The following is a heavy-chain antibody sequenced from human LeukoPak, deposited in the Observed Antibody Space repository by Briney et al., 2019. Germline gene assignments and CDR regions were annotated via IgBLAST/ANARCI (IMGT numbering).Heavy chain of an antibody. CDR1: EFTFSSYG. D-gene: IGHD3-3*01. CDR2: ISYDGSNK. J-gene: IGHJ3*02. Sequence: GGSLRLSCAASEFTFSSYGMHWVRQAPGKGLEWVAVISYDGSNKYYADSVKGRFTISRDNSKNTLYLQMNSLRAEDTAVYYCAKPTLYDFWSRGSAFDIWGQGTMVTVSS. V-gene: IGHV3-30*18. CDR3: AKPTLYDFWSRGSAFDI.